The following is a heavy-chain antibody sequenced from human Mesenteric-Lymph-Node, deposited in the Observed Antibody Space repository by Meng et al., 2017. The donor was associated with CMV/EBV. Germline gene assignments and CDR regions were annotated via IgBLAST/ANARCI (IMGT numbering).Heavy chain of an antibody. V-gene: IGHV3-23*01. CDR3: AKDATNYDYWLAYHS. J-gene: IGHJ4*02. CDR2: IHGSGSNT. CDR1: GFTFSNAW. D-gene: IGHD3/OR15-3a*01. Sequence: GESLKISCAASGFTFSNAWMSWVRQAPGKGLQWVSSIHGSGSNTYYADSVKGRFTVSRDNSINTLYLRMNSLRVDDTAVYYCAKDATNYDYWLAYHSWGQGTLVTVSS.